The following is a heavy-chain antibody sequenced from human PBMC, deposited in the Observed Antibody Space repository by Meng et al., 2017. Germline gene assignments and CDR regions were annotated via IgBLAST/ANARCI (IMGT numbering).Heavy chain of an antibody. CDR3: ASGYGDYYFDY. CDR1: VYTFTSYD. V-gene: IGHV1-8*01. CDR2: MNPNSCNT. D-gene: IGHD4-17*01. J-gene: IGHJ4*02. Sequence: VQLVEAGEEVKNPGASVNVSCKASVYTFTSYDINWVRQATGQGLEWMGWMNPNSCNTGYAHKFQGRVTMTRNTSIITAYMELSSLRSEDTAVYYCASGYGDYYFDYWGQGTLVTVSS.